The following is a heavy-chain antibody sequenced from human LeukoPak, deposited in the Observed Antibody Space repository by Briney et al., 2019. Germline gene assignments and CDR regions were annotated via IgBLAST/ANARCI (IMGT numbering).Heavy chain of an antibody. V-gene: IGHV3-30*18. J-gene: IGHJ4*02. CDR3: AKSSRGEMVSGSLDY. D-gene: IGHD3-10*01. CDR2: ISHDGNNK. Sequence: GRSLRLSRSASGFTFSSYGMHWVRQAPGKGLEGVAIISHDGNNKYYADSVKGRLTISRDNSKDTVYLQMNSLRAEDTAVYYCAKSSRGEMVSGSLDYWGQGALVTVSS. CDR1: GFTFSSYG.